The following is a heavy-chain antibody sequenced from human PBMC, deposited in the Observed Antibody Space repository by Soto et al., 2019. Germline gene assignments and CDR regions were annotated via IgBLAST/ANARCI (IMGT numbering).Heavy chain of an antibody. CDR1: GFTFDDYA. D-gene: IGHD6-19*01. Sequence: EVQLVESGGGLVQPGRSLRLSCAASGFTFDDYAIHWVRQAPGKGLEWVTGITWNSANMGYAGSVKGRFTVSRDNANNSLYLQMNSLTAEDTVVYHCVTGRGGSGWYSVDYWVQGTLVTVSS. CDR2: ITWNSANM. J-gene: IGHJ4*02. CDR3: VTGRGGSGWYSVDY. V-gene: IGHV3-9*01.